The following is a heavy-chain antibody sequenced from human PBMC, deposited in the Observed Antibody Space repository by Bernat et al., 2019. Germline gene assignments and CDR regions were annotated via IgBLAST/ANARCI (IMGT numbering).Heavy chain of an antibody. J-gene: IGHJ3*02. CDR2: ISSSSSYI. Sequence: EVQLVESGGGLVKPGGSLRLSCAASGFIFSSYSMNWVRQALGKGLEWVSSISSSSSYIYYADSMKGRFTISRDNAKNSLYLQMNSLRAEDTAVYYCARALGVGVTRIGDVFDIWGQGTMVTVSS. CDR1: GFIFSSYS. V-gene: IGHV3-21*01. D-gene: IGHD1-26*01. CDR3: ARALGVGVTRIGDVFDI.